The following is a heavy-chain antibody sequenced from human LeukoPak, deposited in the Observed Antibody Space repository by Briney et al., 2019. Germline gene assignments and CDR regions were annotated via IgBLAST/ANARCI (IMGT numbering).Heavy chain of an antibody. CDR1: GGSVSSGSYY. Sequence: SETLSLTCTVSGGSVSSGSYYWSWIRQPPGKGLEWIGYIYYSGSTNYNPSLKSRVTISVDTSKNQFSLKLSSVTAADTAVYYCARATYQLPPSDASDIWGQGTMVTVSS. J-gene: IGHJ3*02. CDR3: ARATYQLPPSDASDI. D-gene: IGHD2-2*01. CDR2: IYYSGST. V-gene: IGHV4-61*01.